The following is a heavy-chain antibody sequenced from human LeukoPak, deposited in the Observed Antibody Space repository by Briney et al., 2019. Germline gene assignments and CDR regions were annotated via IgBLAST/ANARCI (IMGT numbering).Heavy chain of an antibody. CDR1: GFTVSSNY. V-gene: IGHV3-53*01. CDR2: IYSGGST. J-gene: IGHJ4*02. D-gene: IGHD3-22*01. Sequence: PGGSLRLACAASGFTVSSNYMSWVRQAPGRGLEWVSIIYSGGSTYYADSVKGRFTISRDNSKNTLYLQMNSLRAEDTAVYYCARYRNYYDSSGYDPFDYWGQGSLVTVSS. CDR3: ARYRNYYDSSGYDPFDY.